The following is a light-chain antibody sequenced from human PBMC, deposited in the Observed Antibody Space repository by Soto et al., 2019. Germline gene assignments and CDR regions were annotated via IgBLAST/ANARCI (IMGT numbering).Light chain of an antibody. Sequence: QSALTQPASVSGSPGQSITISCTGTSSDVGSYNYVSWYQQHPGKAPKVMIYDVSNRPSGVSYRFAGYKSDNTASLTISGLQAEDEADYYCSSHTPSSNYGFGPGTNVTVL. CDR2: DVS. CDR1: SSDVGSYNY. V-gene: IGLV2-14*01. CDR3: SSHTPSSNYG. J-gene: IGLJ1*01.